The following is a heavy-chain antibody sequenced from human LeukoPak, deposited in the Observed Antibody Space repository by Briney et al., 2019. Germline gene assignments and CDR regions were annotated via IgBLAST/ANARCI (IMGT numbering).Heavy chain of an antibody. CDR1: GYTFTGYY. CDR3: ARGYSGYDCPDY. D-gene: IGHD5-12*01. Sequence: GASVRVSCKSSGYTFTGYYMHWVRQAPGQGLEWMGRINPNSGGTNYAQKFQGRVTMTKDTSINTAYMELSRLRSDDTAAYYCARGYSGYDCPDYWGQGTLVTVSS. J-gene: IGHJ4*02. V-gene: IGHV1-2*06. CDR2: INPNSGGT.